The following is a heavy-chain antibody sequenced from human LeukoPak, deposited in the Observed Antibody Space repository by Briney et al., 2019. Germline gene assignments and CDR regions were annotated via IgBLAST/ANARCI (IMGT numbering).Heavy chain of an antibody. Sequence: SETLSLTCTVSGGSISSYYWSWIRQPAGKGLESIGHISTSGSTNYNPSLKSRVTMSVDTSKNQFSLKLSSVTAADTAVYYCARPKYSSSWYWFDPWGQGTLVTVSS. J-gene: IGHJ5*02. CDR2: ISTSGST. CDR3: ARPKYSSSWYWFDP. D-gene: IGHD6-13*01. V-gene: IGHV4-4*07. CDR1: GGSISSYY.